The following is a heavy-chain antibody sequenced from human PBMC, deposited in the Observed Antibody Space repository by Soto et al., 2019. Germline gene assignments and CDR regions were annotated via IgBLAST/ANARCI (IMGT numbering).Heavy chain of an antibody. V-gene: IGHV5-51*01. Sequence: PGESLKISCKGSGYSFTSYWIGWVRQMPGKGLEWMGIIYPGDSDTRYSPSFQGQVTISADKSISTAYLQWSSLKASDTAMYYCATPYYYDSSGYEAAFDIWGQGTMVTVSS. CDR1: GYSFTSYW. CDR2: IYPGDSDT. CDR3: ATPYYYDSSGYEAAFDI. D-gene: IGHD3-22*01. J-gene: IGHJ3*02.